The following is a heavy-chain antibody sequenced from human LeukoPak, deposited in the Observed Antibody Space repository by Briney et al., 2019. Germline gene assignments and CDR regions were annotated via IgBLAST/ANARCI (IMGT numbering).Heavy chain of an antibody. CDR1: GYTFTGNY. Sequence: ASVKVSCKASGYTFTGNYMHWVRQAPGQGLEWMGWINPNSGGTNYAQKFQGRVTMTRDTSISTAYMELSRLRSDDTAVYYCARDVVVVPAATNFDYWGQGTLVTVSS. CDR2: INPNSGGT. J-gene: IGHJ4*02. D-gene: IGHD2-2*01. V-gene: IGHV1-2*02. CDR3: ARDVVVVPAATNFDY.